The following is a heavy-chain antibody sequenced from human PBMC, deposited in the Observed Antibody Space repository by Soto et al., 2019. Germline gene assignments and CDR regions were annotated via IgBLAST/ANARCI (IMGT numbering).Heavy chain of an antibody. CDR3: GGNCYPAYYLEY. V-gene: IGHV4-4*07. D-gene: IGHD3-16*02. J-gene: IGHJ4*02. CDR2: IYTNGNI. CDR1: GGSLRGRY. Sequence: SETLSLTCTVSGGSLRGRYWGCFRQSAGRRLEWIGRIYTNGNINYNPSLKSRVTMSLYPSKNQFSQKLTSVTAADTAVYYCGGNCYPAYYLEYWGQRTRVTVSS.